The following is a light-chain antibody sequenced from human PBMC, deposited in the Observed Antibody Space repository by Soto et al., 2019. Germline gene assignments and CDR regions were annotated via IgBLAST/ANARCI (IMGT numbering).Light chain of an antibody. CDR2: DVN. J-gene: IGLJ1*01. CDR3: PSYPGSAPFDV. Sequence: QSALTQPASVSGSPGQSITISCTGATTDVDGYDYVSWYQQHPGQAPKLMIFDVNNRPSGVSGRFSGSKSGDTASLTISGLQAEDDGDYYCPSYPGSAPFDVFGSGTKLTVL. CDR1: TTDVDGYDY. V-gene: IGLV2-14*03.